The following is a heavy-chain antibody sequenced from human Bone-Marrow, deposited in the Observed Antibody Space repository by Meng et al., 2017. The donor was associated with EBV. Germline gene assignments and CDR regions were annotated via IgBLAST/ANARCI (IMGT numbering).Heavy chain of an antibody. D-gene: IGHD3-3*02. CDR2: TNEDGRTT. J-gene: IGHJ4*02. CDR1: GFSFRSYW. Sequence: GRVGESGGALVPAGGSLRLSCAASGFSFRSYWMHWVRQAPGKGLVWISRTNEDGRTTSYADSVKGRFTISRDNTKNTLYLQMNSLRAEDTARYFCSRDLAGAYDDWGQGTLVTVS. V-gene: IGHV3-74*01. CDR3: SRDLAGAYDD.